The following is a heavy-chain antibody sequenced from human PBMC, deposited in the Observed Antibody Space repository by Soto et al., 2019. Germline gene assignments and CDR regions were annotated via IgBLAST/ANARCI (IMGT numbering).Heavy chain of an antibody. CDR2: ISGSGGST. D-gene: IGHD3-3*01. CDR1: GFTFSSYA. J-gene: IGHJ3*02. V-gene: IGHV3-23*01. CDR3: AKVRSSPIFGVVIIAPDASDI. Sequence: GGSLRLSCAASGFTFSSYAMSWVRQAPGKGLEWVSAISGSGGSTYYADSVKGRFTISRDNSKNTLYLQMNSLRAEDTAVYYCAKVRSSPIFGVVIIAPDASDIWGQGTMVTVSS.